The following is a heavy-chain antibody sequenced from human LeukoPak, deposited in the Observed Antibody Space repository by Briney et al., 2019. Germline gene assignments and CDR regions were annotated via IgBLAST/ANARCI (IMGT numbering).Heavy chain of an antibody. CDR2: ISSDGSST. Sequence: GGSLRLSCAASGFTFSSYWMHWVRQAPGKGLVWVSRISSDGSSTSYADSVKGRFTISRDNAKNSLYLQMNSLRAEDTAVYYCARDRYASYWGQGTLVTVSS. J-gene: IGHJ4*02. D-gene: IGHD2-8*01. CDR1: GFTFSSYW. CDR3: ARDRYASY. V-gene: IGHV3-74*01.